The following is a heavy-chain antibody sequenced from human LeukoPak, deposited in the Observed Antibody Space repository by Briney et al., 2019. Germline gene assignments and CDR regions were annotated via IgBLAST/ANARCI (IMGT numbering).Heavy chain of an antibody. Sequence: SVKVSCKASGGTFSSYAISWVRQAPGQGLEWMGGIIPIFGTANYAQKFQGRVTITTDESTSTAHMEPSSLRSEDTAVYYCARTQSGYDLFDYWGQGTLVTVSS. J-gene: IGHJ4*02. D-gene: IGHD5-12*01. V-gene: IGHV1-69*05. CDR1: GGTFSSYA. CDR3: ARTQSGYDLFDY. CDR2: IIPIFGTA.